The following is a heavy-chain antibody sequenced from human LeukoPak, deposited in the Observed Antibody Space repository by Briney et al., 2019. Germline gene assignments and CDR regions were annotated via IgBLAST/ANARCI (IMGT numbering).Heavy chain of an antibody. CDR3: AQVVVVAATPPQYYFDY. J-gene: IGHJ4*02. Sequence: SETLSLTCTVSGGSIRTSSYYWGWIRQPPGKGLEWIGSIYYTGSTYYNPSLKSRVTISVDTSKNQFSLMVSSVTAADMAVYYCAQVVVVAATPPQYYFDYWGQGTLVTVSS. V-gene: IGHV4-39*01. CDR2: IYYTGST. CDR1: GGSIRTSSYY. D-gene: IGHD2-15*01.